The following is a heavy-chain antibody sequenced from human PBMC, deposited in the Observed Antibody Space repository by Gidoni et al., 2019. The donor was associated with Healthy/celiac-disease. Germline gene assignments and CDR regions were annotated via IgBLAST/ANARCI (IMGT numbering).Heavy chain of an antibody. Sequence: QVQLVESGGGVVQPGRSLRLSCAAPGSTFSSYGMHWVRQAPGKGLEWVAVIWYDGSNKYYADSVKGRFTISRDNSKNTLYLQMNSLRAEDTAVYYCARVVDDILTGYSYFDYWGQGTLVTVSS. CDR1: GSTFSSYG. V-gene: IGHV3-33*08. J-gene: IGHJ4*02. CDR3: ARVVDDILTGYSYFDY. CDR2: IWYDGSNK. D-gene: IGHD3-9*01.